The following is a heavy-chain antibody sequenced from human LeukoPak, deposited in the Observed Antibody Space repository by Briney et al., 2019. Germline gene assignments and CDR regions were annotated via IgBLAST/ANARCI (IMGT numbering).Heavy chain of an antibody. CDR2: INTNTGIP. D-gene: IGHD3-10*01. V-gene: IGHV7-4-1*02. CDR3: ARGRGASSGSGSHGTTSSYYMDV. Sequence: ASVKVSCKASGYTFTSYAMNWVRQAPGQGLEWMGWINTNTGIPTYAPGFIGRFVFSLDTSVSTAHLQISSLKPEDTAVYFCARGRGASSGSGSHGTTSSYYMDVWGKGTTVTVSS. J-gene: IGHJ6*03. CDR1: GYTFTSYA.